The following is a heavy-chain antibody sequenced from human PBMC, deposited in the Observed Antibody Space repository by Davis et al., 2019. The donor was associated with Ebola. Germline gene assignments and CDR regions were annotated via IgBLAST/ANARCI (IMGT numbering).Heavy chain of an antibody. CDR2: ISYDGSNK. V-gene: IGHV3-30*18. Sequence: GESLKISCAASGFTFSSYGMHWVRQAPGKRLEWVAVISYDGSNKYYPDSVKGRFTISRDNSKNTLYLQMNSLRAEDTAVYYCAKDWGMLWGQGTLVTVSS. CDR1: GFTFSSYG. D-gene: IGHD3-16*01. CDR3: AKDWGML. J-gene: IGHJ4*02.